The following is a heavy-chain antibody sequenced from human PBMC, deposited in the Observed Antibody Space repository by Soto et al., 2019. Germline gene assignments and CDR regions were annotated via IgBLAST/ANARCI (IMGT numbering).Heavy chain of an antibody. J-gene: IGHJ4*02. CDR1: GGSFSGYY. D-gene: IGHD3-22*01. Sequence: SETLSLTCAVYGGSFSGYYWSWIRQPPGKGLEWIGEINHSGSTNYNPSLKSRVTISVDTSKNQFSLKLSSVTAADTAVYYCARGPEVWTSGLLPLYYFDYWGQGTLVTVSS. CDR3: ARGPEVWTSGLLPLYYFDY. V-gene: IGHV4-34*01. CDR2: INHSGST.